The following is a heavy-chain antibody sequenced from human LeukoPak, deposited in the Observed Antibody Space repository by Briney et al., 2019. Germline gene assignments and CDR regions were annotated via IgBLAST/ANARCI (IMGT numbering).Heavy chain of an antibody. D-gene: IGHD4-23*01. V-gene: IGHV3-23*01. J-gene: IGHJ4*02. CDR1: GFTFSSYA. CDR3: AREAYGGKNGARGFDY. CDR2: IGKSGDST. Sequence: HSGGSLRLSCSASGFTFSSYAMSWVRPAPGEWMEWVSGIGKSGDSTYYTESVKRRFTISRDYYNNTLCLQMNRLRVEDTALYYCAREAYGGKNGARGFDYWGEGTLVTVSS.